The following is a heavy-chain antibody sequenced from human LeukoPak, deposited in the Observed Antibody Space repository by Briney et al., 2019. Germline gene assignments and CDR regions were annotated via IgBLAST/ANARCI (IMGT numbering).Heavy chain of an antibody. J-gene: IGHJ4*02. D-gene: IGHD5-18*01. Sequence: KPSETLSLTCTVSGDSISNSNYYWGWIRQPPGKGLEWIGTIYYSGTTYYNPSLKSRVAISVDSSKNQFSLKLSSVTAADTAVYYCARKYSYGSYYFDYWGQGTLVTVSS. CDR3: ARKYSYGSYYFDY. CDR1: GDSISNSNYY. V-gene: IGHV4-39*07. CDR2: IYYSGTT.